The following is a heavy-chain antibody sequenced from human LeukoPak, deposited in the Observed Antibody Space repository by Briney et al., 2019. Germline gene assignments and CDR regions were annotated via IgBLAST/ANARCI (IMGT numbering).Heavy chain of an antibody. CDR2: IYYSGST. D-gene: IGHD4-23*01. J-gene: IGHJ4*02. CDR3: ATKNSDGHRSFDY. CDR1: GGSISSSYY. Sequence: SETLSLTCTVSGGSISSSYYWNWIRQPPGKGLEWIGYIYYSGSTNYNPSLKRRVTISVDTSKNQFSLKLSSVTAADTAVYYCATKNSDGHRSFDYWGQGTLVTVSS. V-gene: IGHV4-59*08.